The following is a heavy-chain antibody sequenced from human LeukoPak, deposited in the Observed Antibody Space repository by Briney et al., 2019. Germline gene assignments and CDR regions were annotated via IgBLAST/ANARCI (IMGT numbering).Heavy chain of an antibody. CDR3: ARGDIVVVPAANDY. CDR2: ISSSSSYI. J-gene: IGHJ4*02. V-gene: IGHV3-21*01. Sequence: GGSLRLSCAASGFTFSSYSMNWVRRAPGKGLEWVSSISSSSSYIYYADSVKGRFTISRDNAKNSLYLQMNSLRAEDTAVYYCARGDIVVVPAANDYWGQGTLVTVSS. D-gene: IGHD2-2*01. CDR1: GFTFSSYS.